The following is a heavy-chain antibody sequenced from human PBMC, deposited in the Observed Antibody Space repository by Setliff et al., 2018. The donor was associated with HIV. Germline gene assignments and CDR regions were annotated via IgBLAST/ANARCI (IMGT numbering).Heavy chain of an antibody. V-gene: IGHV1-8*01. J-gene: IGHJ4*02. CDR1: GYTFTNYD. Sequence: GASVKVSCKASGYTFTNYDINWVRQATGQALEWMGWMNPNSGSTGYAQKFQGRVTITRNTSISTAYMDLRSLRADDTALYYCARVPRTGPLDYWGQGTLVTVSS. CDR3: ARVPRTGPLDY. CDR2: MNPNSGST.